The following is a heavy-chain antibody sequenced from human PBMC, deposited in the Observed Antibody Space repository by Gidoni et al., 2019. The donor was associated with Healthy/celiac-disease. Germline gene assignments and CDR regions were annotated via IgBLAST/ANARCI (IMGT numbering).Heavy chain of an antibody. D-gene: IGHD3-16*01. J-gene: IGHJ6*02. Sequence: QVQLVQSGAEVKKPGASVKVSCKASGYTFTSYGISWVRQGPGQGLEWMGWISAYNGNTNYAQKLQGRVTMTPDTSTSTAYMELRSLRSDDTAVYYCARIWLGDHYYYYGMDVWGQGTTVTVSS. CDR1: GYTFTSYG. CDR2: ISAYNGNT. CDR3: ARIWLGDHYYYYGMDV. V-gene: IGHV1-18*01.